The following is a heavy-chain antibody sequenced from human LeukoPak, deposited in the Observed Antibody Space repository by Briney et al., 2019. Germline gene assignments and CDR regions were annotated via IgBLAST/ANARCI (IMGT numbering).Heavy chain of an antibody. CDR2: IYHSGIT. Sequence: SETLSPTCAVSGYSISSGYYWGWIRKPPGRGLEGFGSIYHSGITSFKPSLRSRSTISIDTSKNQFSLKVNSVTAADTAGYYFARNMATVVRVDSWGQGTLVIVSS. J-gene: IGHJ5*01. CDR3: ARNMATVVRVDS. V-gene: IGHV4-38-2*01. D-gene: IGHD3-10*01. CDR1: GYSISSGYY.